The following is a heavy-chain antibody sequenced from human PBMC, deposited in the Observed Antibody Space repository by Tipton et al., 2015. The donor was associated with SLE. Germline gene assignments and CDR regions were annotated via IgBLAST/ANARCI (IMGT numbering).Heavy chain of an antibody. CDR3: AEESPYYGMDV. V-gene: IGHV3-23*01. CDR1: GFTFSNYA. CDR2: ISGHGGST. Sequence: SLRLSCAASGFTFSNYAMSWVRQAPGKGLEWVSAISGHGGSTYYADSVKGRFTIYRDNSKNTLYLQMDSLRAEDTAVYYCAEESPYYGMDVWGQGTTVTVSS. J-gene: IGHJ6*02.